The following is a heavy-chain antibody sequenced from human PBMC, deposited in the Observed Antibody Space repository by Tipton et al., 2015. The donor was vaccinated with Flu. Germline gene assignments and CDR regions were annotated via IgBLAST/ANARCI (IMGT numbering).Heavy chain of an antibody. D-gene: IGHD3-22*01. CDR2: VYYSGTA. Sequence: TLSLTCTVSGGSVRSGSYSWSWIRQPPGKGLEWIGYVYYSGTAKYNPSLTGRVTISVDTSENNFSLKLTAVTAADTAVYYCARADSSDYYGWPFYFDFWGQGTLVTVSS. CDR1: GGSVRSGSYS. CDR3: ARADSSDYYGWPFYFDF. J-gene: IGHJ4*02. V-gene: IGHV4-61*03.